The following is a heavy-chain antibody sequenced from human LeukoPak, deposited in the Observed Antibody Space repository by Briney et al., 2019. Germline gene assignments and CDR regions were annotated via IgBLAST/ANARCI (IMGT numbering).Heavy chain of an antibody. D-gene: IGHD5-24*01. CDR1: GGTFSSYA. J-gene: IGHJ4*02. CDR2: IIPIFGTA. CDR3: ARGAVATISEMDY. V-gene: IGHV1-69*05. Sequence: SVKVSCKASGGTFSSYAISWVRQAPRQGLEWMGRIIPIFGTANYAQKFQGRVTITTDESTSTAYMELSSLRSEDTAVYYCARGAVATISEMDYWGQGTLVTVSS.